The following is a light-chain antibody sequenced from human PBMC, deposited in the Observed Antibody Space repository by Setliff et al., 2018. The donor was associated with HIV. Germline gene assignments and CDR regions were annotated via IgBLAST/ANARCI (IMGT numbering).Light chain of an antibody. J-gene: IGLJ1*01. CDR3: CSNTGSNTYV. CDR2: LAS. CDR1: SGDVGRYNL. Sequence: QSVLTQPASVSGSPGQSITISCTGTSGDVGRYNLVSWYQQQPGKPPKLMIYLASKRPSGVSNRFSGSKSGNTASLTISGLQAEDEADYYCCSNTGSNTYVFGTGTKVTVL. V-gene: IGLV2-23*01.